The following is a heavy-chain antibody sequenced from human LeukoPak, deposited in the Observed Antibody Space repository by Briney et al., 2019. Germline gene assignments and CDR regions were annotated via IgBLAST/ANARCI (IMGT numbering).Heavy chain of an antibody. D-gene: IGHD3-10*02. Sequence: GGSLRLSCAAFGFIFDDYGMSWVRHAPGKGLEWVSGINWNGGSTGYADSVKGRFTISRDNAKNSLYLQMNSLRAEDTAVYYCAELGITMIGGVWGKGTTVTISS. V-gene: IGHV3-20*04. CDR3: AELGITMIGGV. CDR1: GFIFDDYG. CDR2: INWNGGST. J-gene: IGHJ6*04.